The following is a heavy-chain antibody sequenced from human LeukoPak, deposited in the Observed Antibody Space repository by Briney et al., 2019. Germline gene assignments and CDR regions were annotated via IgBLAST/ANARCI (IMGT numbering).Heavy chain of an antibody. CDR1: GYSISSGYY. D-gene: IGHD6-19*01. Sequence: SETLSLTCTVSGYSISSGYYWGWIRPPPGKGLEWIGSIYHSGSTYYNPSLKSRVTISVDTSKNQFSLKLSFVTAADTAVYYCARRAVADETLFDYWGQGTLVTVSS. CDR2: IYHSGST. V-gene: IGHV4-38-2*02. CDR3: ARRAVADETLFDY. J-gene: IGHJ4*02.